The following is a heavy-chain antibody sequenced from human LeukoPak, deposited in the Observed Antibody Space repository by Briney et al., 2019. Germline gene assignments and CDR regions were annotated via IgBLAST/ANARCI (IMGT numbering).Heavy chain of an antibody. Sequence: PGGSLRLSCAASGFTFSDYYMSWIRQAPGKGLEWVSYISSSGSTIYYADSVKGRFTISRDNAKNSLYLQMNSLRAEDTAVYYCARVLTYSSSWYFDYYGMDVGGQGTTVTVSS. J-gene: IGHJ6*01. CDR2: ISSSGSTI. V-gene: IGHV3-11*01. CDR3: ARVLTYSSSWYFDYYGMDV. D-gene: IGHD6-13*01. CDR1: GFTFSDYY.